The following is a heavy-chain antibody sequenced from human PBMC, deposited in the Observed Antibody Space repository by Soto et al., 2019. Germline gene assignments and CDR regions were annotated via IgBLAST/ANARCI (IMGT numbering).Heavy chain of an antibody. CDR3: ARGLWFGDSASHDYGMDV. D-gene: IGHD3-10*01. CDR2: ITASASAT. CDR1: GFTFKIYA. V-gene: IGHV3-23*01. Sequence: RLLESGGGLVQPGGSLRLSCTASGFTFKIYAMSWVRQAPGKGLAWVSGITASASATYYGDSAKGRFTISRDNSKNTPALQVNSLRVEDTAVYYCARGLWFGDSASHDYGMDVWGQGTTVTVSS. J-gene: IGHJ6*02.